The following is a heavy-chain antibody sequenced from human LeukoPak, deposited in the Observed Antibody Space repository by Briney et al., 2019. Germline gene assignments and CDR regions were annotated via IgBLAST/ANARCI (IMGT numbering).Heavy chain of an antibody. J-gene: IGHJ1*01. CDR1: GFTFSTYD. D-gene: IGHD6-19*01. CDR2: ISYDGSYK. CDR3: ARGGKIPVVGTRSPQYFQH. V-gene: IGHV3-30*03. Sequence: PGGSLRLSCAASGFTFSTYDMHWVRQAPGKGLEWVAVISYDGSYKYNADSVKGRFTISRDNSKSTLYLQMNFLRPEDTAVYYCARGGKIPVVGTRSPQYFQHWGQGTLVTVSS.